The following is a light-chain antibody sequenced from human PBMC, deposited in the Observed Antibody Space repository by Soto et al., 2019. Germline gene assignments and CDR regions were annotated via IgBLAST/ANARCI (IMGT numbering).Light chain of an antibody. CDR1: ESVSSDC. J-gene: IGKJ5*01. V-gene: IGKV3D-20*02. CDR2: GAS. Sequence: EIVLTQSPGTLSLSPGEGATLSCRASESVSSDCLAWYRQRPGQAPRLLIYGASTRATGTPDRITGSGSGTDFTLTISSLEPEDFAVYYCQQRSNWPPEGTFGQGTRLEIK. CDR3: QQRSNWPPEGT.